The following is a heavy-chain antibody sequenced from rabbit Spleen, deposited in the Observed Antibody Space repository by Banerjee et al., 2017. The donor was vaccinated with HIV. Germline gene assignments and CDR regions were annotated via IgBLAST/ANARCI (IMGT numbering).Heavy chain of an antibody. Sequence: EESGGDLVKPEGSLTLTCTASGFSFSSSYWICWVRQAPGKGLEWIACIYADNSGTTYYASWAKGRFTISKTSSTTVTLQMTSLTAADTATYFCARSSSSGIYYSYRLNLWGPGTLVTVS. V-gene: IGHV1S45*01. CDR1: GFSFSSSYW. J-gene: IGHJ4*01. D-gene: IGHD1-1*01. CDR2: IYADNSGTT. CDR3: ARSSSSGIYYSYRLNL.